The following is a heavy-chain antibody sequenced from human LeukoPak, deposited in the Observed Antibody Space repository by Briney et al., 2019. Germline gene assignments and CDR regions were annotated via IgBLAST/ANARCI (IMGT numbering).Heavy chain of an antibody. Sequence: PGGSLRLSCAASGFTFSDYYMSWIRQAPGKGLEWVSYISSSSSYTNYAGSVRGRFTISRDNAKNSLYLQMNSLRAEDTAVYYCARGGSSGYDWGTFDYWGQGTLVTVSS. J-gene: IGHJ4*02. V-gene: IGHV3-11*06. D-gene: IGHD5-12*01. CDR1: GFTFSDYY. CDR3: ARGGSSGYDWGTFDY. CDR2: ISSSSSYT.